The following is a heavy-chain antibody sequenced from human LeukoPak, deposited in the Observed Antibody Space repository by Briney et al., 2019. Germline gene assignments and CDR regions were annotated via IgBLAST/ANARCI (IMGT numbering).Heavy chain of an antibody. Sequence: SETLSLTCTVSGGSISSSSYYWGWIRQPPGKGLEWIGSIYYSGNTYYNPSLKSRVTISVDTSKNQFSLKLSSVTAADTAVHYCARVPYTVGVDYWGQGTLVTVSS. CDR1: GGSISSSSYY. V-gene: IGHV4-39*07. D-gene: IGHD4-17*01. CDR3: ARVPYTVGVDY. CDR2: IYYSGNT. J-gene: IGHJ4*02.